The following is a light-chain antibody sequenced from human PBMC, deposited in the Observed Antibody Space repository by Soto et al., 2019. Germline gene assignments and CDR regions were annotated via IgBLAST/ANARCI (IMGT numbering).Light chain of an antibody. CDR2: DVS. J-gene: IGLJ1*01. Sequence: QSALTHPASVSGSPGQSITISCTGTSSDVGGYNHVSWYQHHPGKAPKVIIYDVSNRPSGVSNRFSGSKSGNTASLTFSGLQAEDEADYYCSSYTSSSTYVFGTGTKVTV. V-gene: IGLV2-14*03. CDR3: SSYTSSSTYV. CDR1: SSDVGGYNH.